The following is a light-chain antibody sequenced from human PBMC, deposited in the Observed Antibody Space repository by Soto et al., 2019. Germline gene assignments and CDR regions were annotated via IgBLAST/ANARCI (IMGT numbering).Light chain of an antibody. CDR1: SSDVGAYNY. V-gene: IGLV2-14*03. CDR3: ASYTTTNTWV. J-gene: IGLJ3*02. Sequence: QSALTQPASVSGSPGQSITISCTGTSSDVGAYNYVSWYQQHPGKAPKVMIYEVTKRPSGVSNRFSGSKSGNTASLTISGLQAEDETDYYCASYTTTNTWVFGGGTKVTVL. CDR2: EVT.